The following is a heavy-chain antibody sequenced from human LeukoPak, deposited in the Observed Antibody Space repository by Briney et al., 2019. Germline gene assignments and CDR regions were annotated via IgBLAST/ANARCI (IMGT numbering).Heavy chain of an antibody. CDR1: GFPFSSYW. CDR3: ARQDLTGAFFDY. V-gene: IGHV3-74*01. J-gene: IGHJ4*02. D-gene: IGHD7-27*01. Sequence: QPGGSLRLSCAASGFPFSSYWMHWVCQAPGKGLVWVSRINSDGSSTSYADSVKGRFTISRDNAKNTLYLQMNSLRAEDTAVYYCARQDLTGAFFDYWGQGTLVTVSS. CDR2: INSDGSST.